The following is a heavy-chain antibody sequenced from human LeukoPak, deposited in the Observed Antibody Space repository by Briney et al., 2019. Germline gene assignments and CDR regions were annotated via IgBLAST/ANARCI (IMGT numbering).Heavy chain of an antibody. CDR2: MNPNSGNT. D-gene: IGHD1-26*01. V-gene: IGHV1-8*01. Sequence: AASVKVSCKASGYTFTSYDINWVRQATGQGLGWMGWMNPNSGNTGYAQKFQGRVTMTRNTSISTAYMELSSLRSEDTAVYYCARAVGARAYYYYYYGMDVWGQGTTVTVSS. CDR1: GYTFTSYD. CDR3: ARAVGARAYYYYYYGMDV. J-gene: IGHJ6*02.